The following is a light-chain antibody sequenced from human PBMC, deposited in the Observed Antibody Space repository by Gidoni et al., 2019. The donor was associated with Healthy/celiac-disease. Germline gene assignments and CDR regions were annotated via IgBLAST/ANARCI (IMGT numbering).Light chain of an antibody. CDR1: QSISSG. CDR2: KAS. V-gene: IGKV1-5*03. J-gene: IGKJ1*01. CDR3: QQYNSYST. Sequence: DIQMTQSPSTLSASVGDRVTITCRASQSISSGLAWYQQKPGKAPKLLICKASSLDSGVPSRFSGSGSGTEFTLTIRSLQPDDFATYYCQQYNSYSTFGQGTKVEIK.